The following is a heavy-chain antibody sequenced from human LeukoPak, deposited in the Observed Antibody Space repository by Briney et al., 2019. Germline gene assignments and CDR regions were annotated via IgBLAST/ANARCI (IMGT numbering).Heavy chain of an antibody. CDR1: GFTFSSYA. Sequence: PGGSLRLSCAASGFTFSSYAMSWVRQAPGKGLEWVSAISGSGGSTCYADSVKGRFTISRDTSKNTLYLQINSLRVEDTAVYYCIVFGDSNHWGQGTLVTVSS. CDR3: IVFGDSNH. D-gene: IGHD4-17*01. CDR2: ISGSGGST. J-gene: IGHJ5*02. V-gene: IGHV3-23*01.